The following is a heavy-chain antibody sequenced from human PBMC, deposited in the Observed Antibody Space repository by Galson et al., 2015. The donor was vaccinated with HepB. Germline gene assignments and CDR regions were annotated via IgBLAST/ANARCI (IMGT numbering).Heavy chain of an antibody. J-gene: IGHJ6*02. V-gene: IGHV3-48*01. CDR3: ARMVTARGLDGMDV. Sequence: SLRLSCAASGFTFSSYSMNWVRQAPGKGLEWVSYISSSSSTIYYADSVKGRFTISRDNAKNSLYLQMNSLRAEDTAVYYCARMVTARGLDGMDVWGQGTTVTVSS. CDR1: GFTFSSYS. D-gene: IGHD2-21*02. CDR2: ISSSSSTI.